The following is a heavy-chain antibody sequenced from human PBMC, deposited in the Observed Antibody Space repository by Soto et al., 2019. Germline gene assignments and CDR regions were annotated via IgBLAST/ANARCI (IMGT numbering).Heavy chain of an antibody. CDR2: ISSTTNYI. V-gene: IGHV3-21*06. J-gene: IGHJ4*02. CDR3: ARESEDLTSNFDY. Sequence: PGSSLRLSCAASGVTFTRYSMNWVRQAPGKGLEWVSSISSTTNYIYYGDSMKGRFTISRDNAKNSLYLEMNSLRAEDTAVYYCARESEDLTSNFDYWGQGTLVTASS. CDR1: GVTFTRYS.